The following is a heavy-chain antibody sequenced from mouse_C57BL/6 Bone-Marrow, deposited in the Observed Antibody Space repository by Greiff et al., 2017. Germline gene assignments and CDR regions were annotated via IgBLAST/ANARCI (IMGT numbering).Heavy chain of an antibody. Sequence: QVQLQQSDAELVKPGASVKISCKVSGYTFTDHTIHWMKQRPEQGLEWIGYIYPRDGSTKYNEKFKGKATLTADKSSSTAYMQLNSLTSDDSAVEFCARHYYYGSRYFDYWGQGTTLTVSS. CDR3: ARHYYYGSRYFDY. V-gene: IGHV1-78*01. CDR1: GYTFTDHT. CDR2: IYPRDGST. J-gene: IGHJ2*01. D-gene: IGHD1-1*01.